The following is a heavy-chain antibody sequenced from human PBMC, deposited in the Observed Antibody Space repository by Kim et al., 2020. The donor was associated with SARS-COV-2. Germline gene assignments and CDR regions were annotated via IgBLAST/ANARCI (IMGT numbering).Heavy chain of an antibody. V-gene: IGHV3-74*01. D-gene: IGHD6-13*01. Sequence: FTISRDNAKNTLYLQMNSLRAEDTAVYYCAREWGSNSSSWYPIGYYGMDVWGQGTTVTVSS. J-gene: IGHJ6*02. CDR3: AREWGSNSSSWYPIGYYGMDV.